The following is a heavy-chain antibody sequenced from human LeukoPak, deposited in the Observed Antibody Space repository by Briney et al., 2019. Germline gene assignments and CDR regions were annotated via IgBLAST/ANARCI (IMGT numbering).Heavy chain of an antibody. Sequence: PSETLSLTCTVSGDSMTSSNHYWVWIRQPPGTGLEWIGSIYYGGSTYYNPSLKSRVTISQDTSKNQFSLKVSSVTAADTAVYHCARRSHCTGGSCYPVWGQGTTVTVSS. CDR3: ARRSHCTGGSCYPV. J-gene: IGHJ6*02. V-gene: IGHV4-39*01. D-gene: IGHD2-15*01. CDR2: IYYGGST. CDR1: GDSMTSSNHY.